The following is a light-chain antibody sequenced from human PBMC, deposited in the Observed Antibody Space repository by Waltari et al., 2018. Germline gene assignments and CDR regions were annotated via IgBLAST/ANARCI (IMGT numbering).Light chain of an antibody. V-gene: IGKV1-9*01. Sequence: IQLTQSPSSLSASVGDRVTITCRASQGISTYLGWYQQKPGKAPHLLIYGASTLQGGVPSRFSGSGSGTDFTLTISDLQTEDSATYYCQQLKDYPTTFGRGTRLEIK. CDR1: QGISTY. J-gene: IGKJ5*01. CDR3: QQLKDYPTT. CDR2: GAS.